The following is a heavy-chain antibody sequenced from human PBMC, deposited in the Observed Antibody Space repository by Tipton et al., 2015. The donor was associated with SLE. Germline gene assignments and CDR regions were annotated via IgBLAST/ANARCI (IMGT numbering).Heavy chain of an antibody. J-gene: IGHJ4*02. CDR2: ISRNGGIT. D-gene: IGHD5-18*01. V-gene: IGHV3-64*02. CDR3: TRAIQGAY. Sequence: SLRLSCAASGFTFSSYAMHWVRQAPGKGLEYVSAISRNGGITYYADSVKGRFTISRDNSKNTLYLQMGSLKTEDTAVYYCTRAIQGAYWGQGTLVTVSS. CDR1: GFTFSSYA.